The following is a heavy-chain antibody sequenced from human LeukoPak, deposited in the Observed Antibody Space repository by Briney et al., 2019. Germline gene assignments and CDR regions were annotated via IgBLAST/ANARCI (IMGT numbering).Heavy chain of an antibody. J-gene: IGHJ6*02. Sequence: ASVTVSCKASGGTFSSYAISWVRQAPGQGLEWMGWINPNSGGTNYAQKFQGRVTMTRDTSISTAYMELSRLRSDDTAVYYCARDDIVVVVAANYYYYGMDVWGQGTTVTVSS. CDR1: GGTFSSYA. CDR2: INPNSGGT. CDR3: ARDDIVVVVAANYYYYGMDV. V-gene: IGHV1-2*02. D-gene: IGHD2-15*01.